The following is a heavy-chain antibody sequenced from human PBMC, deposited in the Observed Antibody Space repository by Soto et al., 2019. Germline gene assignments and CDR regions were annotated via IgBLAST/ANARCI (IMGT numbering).Heavy chain of an antibody. CDR3: ARGGDCTNGVCYLIDY. Sequence: PSETLSLTCAVYGGSFSGYYWSWIRQPPGKGLEWIGEINPGGSTNYNPSLKSRVTISVDTSKNQFSLKLSSVTAADTAVYYCARGGDCTNGVCYLIDYWGQGTLVSVSS. CDR2: INPGGST. D-gene: IGHD2-8*01. J-gene: IGHJ4*02. CDR1: GGSFSGYY. V-gene: IGHV4-34*01.